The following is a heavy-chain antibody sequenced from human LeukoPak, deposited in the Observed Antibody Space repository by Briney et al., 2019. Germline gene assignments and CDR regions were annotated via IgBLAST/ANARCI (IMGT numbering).Heavy chain of an antibody. D-gene: IGHD7-27*01. Sequence: GGSLRLSCAASGFTFSGYYMSWIRQAPGKGLEWISYITRSGGFYADSVKGRFTISRDNAKNSLYLQMNSLRVEDTAVYYCARDGDTTSKVDYLGQGTLVTVSS. CDR2: ITRSGG. CDR3: ARDGDTTSKVDY. CDR1: GFTFSGYY. J-gene: IGHJ4*02. V-gene: IGHV3-11*01.